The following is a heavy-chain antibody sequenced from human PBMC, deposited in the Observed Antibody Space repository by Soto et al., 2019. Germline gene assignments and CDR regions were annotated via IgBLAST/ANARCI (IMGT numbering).Heavy chain of an antibody. CDR1: GFTFSDNL. CDR2: LNPDTGTT. V-gene: IGHV1-3*01. J-gene: IGHJ3*01. CDR3: ASDSHLVGPRANDAVDV. Sequence: QGQLVQSGAELKKPGASVNISCTASGFTFSDNLINWVRRAPGQGLEWMGWLNPDTGTTRYSETFQGRVTISRHSSASLAYLELCDLKSEVAAVYFFASDSHLVGPRANDAVDVWGQGTRITVSS.